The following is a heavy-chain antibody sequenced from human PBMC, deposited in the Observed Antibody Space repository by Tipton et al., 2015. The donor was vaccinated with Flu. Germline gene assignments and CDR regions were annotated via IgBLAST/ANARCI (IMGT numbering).Heavy chain of an antibody. CDR2: IYSGGST. Sequence: GSLRLSCAASGFTVSSNYMSWVRQAPGKGLEWVSVIYSGGSTYYADSVKGRFTISRDNSKNTLYLQMNSLRAEDTAVYYCAREGPERIAVAGGSGNWFDPWGQGTLVTVSS. J-gene: IGHJ5*02. D-gene: IGHD6-19*01. V-gene: IGHV3-53*01. CDR1: GFTVSSNY. CDR3: AREGPERIAVAGGSGNWFDP.